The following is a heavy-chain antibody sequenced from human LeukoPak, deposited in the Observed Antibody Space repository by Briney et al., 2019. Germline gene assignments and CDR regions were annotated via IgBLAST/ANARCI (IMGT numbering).Heavy chain of an antibody. CDR2: INWNGGST. J-gene: IGHJ3*02. CDR3: ARDFLPLVDDAFDI. CDR1: GFTFYDYG. Sequence: GGSLRLSCAVSGFTFYDYGMSWVRQAPGKGLEWVSGINWNGGSTVYADSVKGRFTISRDNAKNSLYLQMNSLRAEDTALYYCARDFLPLVDDAFDIWGQGTMVTVSS. V-gene: IGHV3-20*04. D-gene: IGHD2-15*01.